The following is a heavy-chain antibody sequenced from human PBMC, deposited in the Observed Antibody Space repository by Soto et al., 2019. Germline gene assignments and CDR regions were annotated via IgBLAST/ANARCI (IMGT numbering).Heavy chain of an antibody. CDR3: ARPTGGHDAGGNYMDV. Sequence: QVQLLQSGSEVKKPGSSVKVSCRASGGSLSSYPVTWVRQAPGQGLEWMGRIIPIVGLTNYAQKFQGRVTITADKSTSTANMELSSLRSDDTADYYCARPTGGHDAGGNYMDVWGKGTTVIVSS. V-gene: IGHV1-69*02. CDR2: IIPIVGLT. D-gene: IGHD2-8*02. CDR1: GGSLSSYP. J-gene: IGHJ6*03.